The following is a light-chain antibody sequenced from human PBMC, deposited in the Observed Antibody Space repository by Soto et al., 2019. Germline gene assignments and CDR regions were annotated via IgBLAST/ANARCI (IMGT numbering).Light chain of an antibody. CDR1: QGISNY. Sequence: DIQMTQSPSSLSASVGDRVTITCRASQGISNYLAWYQQKPGKVPKLLIYAASTLQSGVPSRFSGSGSGTEFTHNISSLQPEDVATYYCQKYNSAPETFGQGTKVEIK. CDR3: QKYNSAPET. CDR2: AAS. V-gene: IGKV1-27*01. J-gene: IGKJ1*01.